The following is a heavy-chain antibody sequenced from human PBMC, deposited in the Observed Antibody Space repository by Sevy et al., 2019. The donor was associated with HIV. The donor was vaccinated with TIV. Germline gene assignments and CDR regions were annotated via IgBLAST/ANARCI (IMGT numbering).Heavy chain of an antibody. J-gene: IGHJ6*02. CDR3: AREGNSIAAAGTXYYXYGMXV. CDR1: GXXXXXYG. V-gene: IGHV3-33*01. CDR2: XWXXXRNK. D-gene: IGHD6-13*01. Sequence: GGSLRLSCAASGXXXXXYGMHWVRXAPGKXLEWVAVXWXXXRNKYYAHSVKGRFTISRDNSKNTLYLQMNSLRAEDTXXXXCAREGNSIAAAGTXYYXYGMXVWGQGTTVTVSS.